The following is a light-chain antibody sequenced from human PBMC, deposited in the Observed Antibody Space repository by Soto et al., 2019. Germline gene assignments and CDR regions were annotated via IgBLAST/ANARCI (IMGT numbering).Light chain of an antibody. Sequence: ETVMTQSPATLSVSPGGRATLSCRASQSISDTLAWYQQKPGQAPRLLIYSSSSRAAGVSDRFSGSGSGTDFSLTISRLEPEDFAMYYCQQYGRSPTWTFGQGTKVDIK. V-gene: IGKV3-20*01. CDR1: QSISDT. J-gene: IGKJ1*01. CDR3: QQYGRSPTWT. CDR2: SSS.